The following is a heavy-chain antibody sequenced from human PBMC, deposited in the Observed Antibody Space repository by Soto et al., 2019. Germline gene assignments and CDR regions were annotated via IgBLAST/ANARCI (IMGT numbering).Heavy chain of an antibody. J-gene: IGHJ4*02. CDR3: ARSDADYFDH. V-gene: IGHV4-59*01. CDR2: IYYSGST. Sequence: QVQLQESGPGLVKPSETLSLTCTVSGGSISSYYWSWIRQPPGKGLEWIGYIYYSGSTNYNPSLRXXCXIXXDTSKLQFSLQRSSVPAADTAVYYCARSDADYFDHWGPGTLVTVSS. D-gene: IGHD6-25*01. CDR1: GGSISSYY.